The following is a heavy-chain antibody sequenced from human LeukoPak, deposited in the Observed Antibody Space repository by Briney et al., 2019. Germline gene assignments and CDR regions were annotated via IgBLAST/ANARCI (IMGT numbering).Heavy chain of an antibody. CDR2: INTSTGNP. CDR3: ARDLLEIVVVPAAYWP. CDR1: GYTFTSYA. J-gene: IGHJ5*02. D-gene: IGHD2-2*03. V-gene: IGHV7-4-1*02. Sequence: ASVKVSCKASGYTFTSYAMNWVRQAPGQGLEWMGWINTSTGNPTYAQGFTGRFVFSLDTSVSTAYLQISSLKAEDTAVYYCARDLLEIVVVPAAYWPWGQGTLVTVSS.